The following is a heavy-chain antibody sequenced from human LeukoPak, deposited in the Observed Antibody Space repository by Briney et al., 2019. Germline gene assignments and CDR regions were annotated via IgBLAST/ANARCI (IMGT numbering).Heavy chain of an antibody. D-gene: IGHD3-9*01. V-gene: IGHV4-59*01. J-gene: IGHJ6*02. CDR2: IYYSGST. Sequence: SETLSLTCTVSGGSISSYYWSWIRQPPGKGLEWIGYIYYSGSTNYNPSLKSRVTISVDTSKNQFSLKLSSVIAADTAVYYCAREAPIKNYYGMDVWGQGTTVTVSS. CDR1: GGSISSYY. CDR3: AREAPIKNYYGMDV.